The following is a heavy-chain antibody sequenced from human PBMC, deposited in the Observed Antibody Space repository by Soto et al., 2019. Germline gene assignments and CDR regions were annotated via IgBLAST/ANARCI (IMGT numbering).Heavy chain of an antibody. CDR1: GFTFSSYG. CDR2: IWYDGSNK. CDR3: ARDSELAFDY. D-gene: IGHD3-10*01. J-gene: IGHJ4*02. V-gene: IGHV3-33*01. Sequence: QVQLVESGGGVVQPGRSLRLSCAASGFTFSSYGMPWVRQAPGKGLEWVAVIWYDGSNKYYADSVKGRFTISRDNSKNTLYLQMNSLRAEDTAVYYCARDSELAFDYWGQGTLVTVSS.